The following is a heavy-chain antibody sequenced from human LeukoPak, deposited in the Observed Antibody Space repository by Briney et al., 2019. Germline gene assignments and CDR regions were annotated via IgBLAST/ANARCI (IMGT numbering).Heavy chain of an antibody. CDR1: GGSISSSSYY. Sequence: SETLSHTCTVSGGSISSSSYYWGWIRQPPGKGLEWIGGIYYSGSTYYNPSLKSRVTISVDTSKNQFSLKLSSVTAADTAVYYCARRVTVGSFFYYWGQGTLVTVSS. CDR3: ARRVTVGSFFYY. V-gene: IGHV4-39*01. CDR2: IYYSGST. J-gene: IGHJ4*02. D-gene: IGHD2-21*02.